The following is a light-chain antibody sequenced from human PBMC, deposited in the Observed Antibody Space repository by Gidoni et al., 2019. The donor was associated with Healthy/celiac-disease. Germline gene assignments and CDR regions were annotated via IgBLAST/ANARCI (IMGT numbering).Light chain of an antibody. CDR1: PSVSSSY. CDR3: QQYGSSPRT. J-gene: IGKJ1*01. Sequence: EILLTQSPCTLSLSPWERATLSCRASPSVSSSYLAWYQQKPGQAPRLLIYGASSRATGIPDRFSGSGSGTDFTLTISRLEPEDFAVYYCQQYGSSPRTFGQGTKVEIK. V-gene: IGKV3-20*01. CDR2: GAS.